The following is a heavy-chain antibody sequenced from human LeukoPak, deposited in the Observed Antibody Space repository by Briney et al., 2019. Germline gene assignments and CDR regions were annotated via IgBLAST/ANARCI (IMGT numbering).Heavy chain of an antibody. D-gene: IGHD3-22*01. CDR3: ARGVSSGYYIDY. V-gene: IGHV1-69*04. J-gene: IGHJ4*02. CDR1: GGTFGSYA. CDR2: IIPILGIA. Sequence: SVKVSCKASGGTFGSYAISWVRQAPGQGLEWMGRIIPILGIANYAQKFQGRVTITADKSTSTAYMELSSLRSEDTAVYYCARGVSSGYYIDYWGQGTLVTVSS.